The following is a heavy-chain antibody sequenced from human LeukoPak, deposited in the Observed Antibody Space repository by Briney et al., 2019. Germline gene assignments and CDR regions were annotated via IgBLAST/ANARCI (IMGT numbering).Heavy chain of an antibody. CDR1: GYRFTSYW. CDR2: IYPGDSDT. D-gene: IGHD4/OR15-4a*01. J-gene: IGHJ5*02. Sequence: EALKISCKGSGYRFTSYWIGWVRQMPGKGLEWRGIIYPGDSDTRYSPSFQGQVTISADKSISTAYLQWSSLKASDTAMYYCTRRGYGADLNCFDPWGQGTLVTVSS. CDR3: TRRGYGADLNCFDP. V-gene: IGHV5-51*01.